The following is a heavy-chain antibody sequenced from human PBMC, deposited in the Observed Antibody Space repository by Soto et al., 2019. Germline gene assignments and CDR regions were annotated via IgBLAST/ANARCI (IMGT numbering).Heavy chain of an antibody. J-gene: IGHJ4*02. Sequence: SETLSLTCTVSGGSIRKYCWTWIRQPPGKGLEWIGYISYTGTTSYNPSLKSRLTMSVDTSKNQFSLKLTSVTAADTAVYYCVSGVSRWENIYYYDYWGQGTLVTVSS. CDR3: VSGVSRWENIYYYDY. D-gene: IGHD6-19*01. CDR2: ISYTGTT. V-gene: IGHV4-59*01. CDR1: GGSIRKYC.